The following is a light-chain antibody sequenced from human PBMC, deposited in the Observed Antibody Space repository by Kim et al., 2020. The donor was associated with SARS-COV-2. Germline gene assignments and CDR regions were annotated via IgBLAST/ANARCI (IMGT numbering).Light chain of an antibody. J-gene: IGLJ3*02. V-gene: IGLV3-21*04. CDR2: YDS. CDR3: QVWDSSSDHPWV. Sequence: PGKTAGITCGGNNIGSKSVLWYQQKPGQAPVLVIYYDSDRPSGIPERFSGSNAGNTATLTISRVEAGDEADYYCQVWDSSSDHPWVFGGGTQVTVL. CDR1: NIGSKS.